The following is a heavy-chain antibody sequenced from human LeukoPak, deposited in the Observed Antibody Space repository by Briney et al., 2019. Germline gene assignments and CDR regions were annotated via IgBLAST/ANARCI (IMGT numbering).Heavy chain of an antibody. Sequence: GGSLRLSCAASGFTFDDYGMSWVRQAPGKGLEWVSGINWNGGSTGYADSVKGRFTISRDNAKNSLYLQMNSLRADDTAVYYCARDPYGDYVNYQLAGYLFDYWGQGTLVTVSS. J-gene: IGHJ4*02. V-gene: IGHV3-20*04. CDR2: INWNGGST. CDR1: GFTFDDYG. CDR3: ARDPYGDYVNYQLAGYLFDY. D-gene: IGHD4-17*01.